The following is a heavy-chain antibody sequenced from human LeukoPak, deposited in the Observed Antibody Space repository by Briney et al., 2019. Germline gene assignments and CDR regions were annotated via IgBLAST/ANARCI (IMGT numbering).Heavy chain of an antibody. CDR2: IRNKANSYTT. Sequence: PGGSLRLSCAGSGFTFSDHYMDWVRQAPGKGLEWVGRIRNKANSYTTEYAASVKGRFTISRDDSKNSLYLQMNSLKTEDTAVYYCARIGTNWNFDYWGQGTLVSVSS. D-gene: IGHD1-20*01. J-gene: IGHJ4*02. V-gene: IGHV3-72*01. CDR1: GFTFSDHY. CDR3: ARIGTNWNFDY.